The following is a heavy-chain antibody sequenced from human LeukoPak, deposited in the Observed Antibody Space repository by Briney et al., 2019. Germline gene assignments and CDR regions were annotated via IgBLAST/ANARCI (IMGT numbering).Heavy chain of an antibody. CDR1: GFRFSDYY. CDR3: ARRDWVSGAVRAFDI. J-gene: IGHJ3*02. CDR2: ISNDSVDK. Sequence: GGSLRVSCVGSGFRFSDYYMSWIRQAPGKGLEWVSYISNDSVDKYYVDSVRGRFTISRDNAKKSMYLQMSGLRVEDTAVYYCARRDWVSGAVRAFDIWGQGTMVTVSS. V-gene: IGHV3-11*04. D-gene: IGHD3-3*01.